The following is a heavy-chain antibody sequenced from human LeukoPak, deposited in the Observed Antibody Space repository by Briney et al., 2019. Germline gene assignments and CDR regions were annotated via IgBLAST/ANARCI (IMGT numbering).Heavy chain of an antibody. CDR3: ARYRGILFDY. V-gene: IGHV4-38-2*02. J-gene: IGHJ4*02. CDR2: IYYSGST. D-gene: IGHD4-23*01. CDR1: GYSISSGYY. Sequence: PSETLSLTCTVSGYSISSGYYWGWIRQPPGKGLEWIGSIYYSGSTYYNPSLKSRVTISVDTSKNQFSLKLSSVTAADTAVYYCARYRGILFDYWGQGTLVTVSS.